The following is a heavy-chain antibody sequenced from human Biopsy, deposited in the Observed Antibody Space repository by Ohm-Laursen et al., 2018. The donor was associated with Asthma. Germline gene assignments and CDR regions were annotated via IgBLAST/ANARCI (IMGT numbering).Heavy chain of an antibody. CDR2: INSVFGTT. D-gene: IGHD2-2*01. V-gene: IGHV1-69*13. J-gene: IGHJ4*02. Sequence: GASVKVSCKPLGGTFNTYVIGWVRQAPGQGLEWMGGINSVFGTTTYPQKFQDRVTITADDSTSTVYMELSSLISEDTAVYYCARKAGSCISRTCYSLDFWGQGTLVTVSS. CDR3: ARKAGSCISRTCYSLDF. CDR1: GGTFNTYV.